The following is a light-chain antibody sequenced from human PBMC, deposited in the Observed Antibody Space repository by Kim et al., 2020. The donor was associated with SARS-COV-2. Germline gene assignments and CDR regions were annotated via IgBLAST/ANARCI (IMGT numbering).Light chain of an antibody. CDR2: GAS. Sequence: EVVMTQSPATLSVSPGERATLSCRASQSVSTNLAWYQQKPGQAPRLLISGASIRATGIPPRFSGSGSGTEFTLTISSLQSADFAVYYCQQYNNWPPEHTFGQGTKLEI. J-gene: IGKJ2*01. CDR3: QQYNNWPPEHT. V-gene: IGKV3-15*01. CDR1: QSVSTN.